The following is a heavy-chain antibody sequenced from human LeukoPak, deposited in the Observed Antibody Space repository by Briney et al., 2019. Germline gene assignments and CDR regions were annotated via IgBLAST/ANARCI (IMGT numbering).Heavy chain of an antibody. J-gene: IGHJ4*02. D-gene: IGHD2-2*01. CDR2: MYHTGST. CDR3: ARLPCSTSCPIDY. V-gene: IGHV4-38-2*02. Sequence: PSEALSLTCTVSGYSISNGYYWGWIRQPPGKGLEWIGSMYHTGSTFYNPSLKSRVTMSVDTSKNQFSLKLSSVTAADTAVYYCARLPCSTSCPIDYWGQGTLVTVSS. CDR1: GYSISNGYY.